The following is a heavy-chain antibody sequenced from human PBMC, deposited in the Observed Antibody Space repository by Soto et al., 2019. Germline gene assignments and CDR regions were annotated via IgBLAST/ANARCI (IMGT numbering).Heavy chain of an antibody. Sequence: EVQLVESGGDLVQPGGSLRLSCAASGFSFSSYWMHWVREAPGEGLVWVSRINTDGSSTSYADSVKGRFTISRDNAKNTLYLQMNSLRTEDTAVYYCARQASFDYWGRGTLVTVSS. CDR1: GFSFSSYW. V-gene: IGHV3-74*01. CDR3: ARQASFDY. J-gene: IGHJ4*02. CDR2: INTDGSST.